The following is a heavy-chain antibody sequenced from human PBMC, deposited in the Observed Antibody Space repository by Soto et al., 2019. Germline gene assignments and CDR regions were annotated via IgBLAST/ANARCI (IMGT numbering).Heavy chain of an antibody. CDR3: ASASDYDFWSGRPLDFGMDV. J-gene: IGHJ6*02. D-gene: IGHD3-3*01. CDR1: GYTXNSYY. V-gene: IGHV1-46*02. Sequence: SXKVSFKASGYTXNSYYMHLVRQAPGQGLGWSGIINPSGGSTSYAQKFQGRVTITRDTSTSTVYMELSSLRSEETAVYYCASASDYDFWSGRPLDFGMDVWGQGTTVTVS. CDR2: INPSGGST.